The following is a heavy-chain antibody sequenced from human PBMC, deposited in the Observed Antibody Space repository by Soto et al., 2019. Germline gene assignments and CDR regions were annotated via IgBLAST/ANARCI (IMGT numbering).Heavy chain of an antibody. CDR3: ATGSGSWPFDY. J-gene: IGHJ4*02. CDR2: FDPEDGET. D-gene: IGHD1-26*01. V-gene: IGHV1-24*01. CDR1: GYTITELS. Sequence: ASVKVSFKGSGYTITELSMHWGRQAPGKGLEWMGGFDPEDGETIYAQKFQGRVTMTEDTSTDTAYMELSSLRSEDTAVYYCATGSGSWPFDYWGQRTLVTVSS.